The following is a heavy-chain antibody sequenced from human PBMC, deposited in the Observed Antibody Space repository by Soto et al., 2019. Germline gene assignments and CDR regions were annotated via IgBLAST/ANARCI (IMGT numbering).Heavy chain of an antibody. CDR3: TSPSYGDYYYYGMDV. J-gene: IGHJ6*02. Sequence: GGSLRLSCAASGFTFSGSAMHWVRQASGKGLEWVGRIRNKANSYATAYAASVKGRFTISRDDSKNTAYLQMNSLKTEDTAVYYCTSPSYGDYYYYGMDVWGQGTTVTVSS. V-gene: IGHV3-73*01. D-gene: IGHD4-17*01. CDR1: GFTFSGSA. CDR2: IRNKANSYAT.